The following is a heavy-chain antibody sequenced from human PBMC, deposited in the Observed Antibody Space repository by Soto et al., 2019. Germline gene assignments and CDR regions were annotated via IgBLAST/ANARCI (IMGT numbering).Heavy chain of an antibody. D-gene: IGHD5-18*01. Sequence: PGGSLRLSCAASGFTFSSYSMNWVRQAPGKGLEWVSSISSSSSYIYYADSVKGRFTISRDNAKNSLYLQMNSLRAEDTAVYYCARDRVDTAMVYAYYYYYYGMDVWGQGTTVTVSS. V-gene: IGHV3-21*01. CDR1: GFTFSSYS. CDR3: ARDRVDTAMVYAYYYYYYGMDV. CDR2: ISSSSSYI. J-gene: IGHJ6*02.